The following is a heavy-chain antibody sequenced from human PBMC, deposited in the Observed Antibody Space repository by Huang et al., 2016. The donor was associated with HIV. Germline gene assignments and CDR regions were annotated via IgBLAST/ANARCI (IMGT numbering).Heavy chain of an antibody. J-gene: IGHJ4*02. D-gene: IGHD1-26*01. CDR2: ISYDGSNK. CDR1: GFSFSTYG. Sequence: VQLVESGGGVVQPGRSLRLACAASGFSFSTYGLHWVRQAPGKGLESVAVISYDGSNKYYAHSVKGRFTISRDTSENKVYLQMNSLRHEDTAVYYCAKDGADEEWDIDYWGQGTLVTVSS. V-gene: IGHV3-30*18. CDR3: AKDGADEEWDIDY.